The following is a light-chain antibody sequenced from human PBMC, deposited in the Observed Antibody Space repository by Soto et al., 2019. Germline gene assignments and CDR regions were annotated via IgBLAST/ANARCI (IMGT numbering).Light chain of an antibody. CDR1: ISDVGGSNY. CDR2: DVS. V-gene: IGLV2-14*03. CDR3: SSYSSSSSPVV. J-gene: IGLJ2*01. Sequence: QSVLTQPASVSGSPGQSITISCSGTISDVGGSNYVSWYQHHPGKAPRLMIFDVSNRPSGISNRFSGSKSGSTASLTISGLQAEDEADYYCSSYSSSSSPVVFGGGTKVTVL.